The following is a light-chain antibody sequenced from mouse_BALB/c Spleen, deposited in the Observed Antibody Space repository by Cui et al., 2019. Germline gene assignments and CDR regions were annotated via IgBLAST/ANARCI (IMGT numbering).Light chain of an antibody. CDR2: LAS. CDR3: QQNSEVPPT. J-gene: IGKJ1*01. V-gene: IGKV3-10*01. Sequence: NILLTQSPASLAVSLGQRATISCRPSESVDSYGYSVMHWYQQKPGQPPKLLIYLASNLDSGVPASFSGNGSRTDFTLTIGPMEADDAATYYCQQNSEVPPTFGGGTKLEIK. CDR1: ESVDSYGYSV.